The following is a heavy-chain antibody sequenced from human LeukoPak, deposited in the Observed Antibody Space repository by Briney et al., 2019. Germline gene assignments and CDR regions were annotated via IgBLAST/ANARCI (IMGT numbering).Heavy chain of an antibody. Sequence: ASVKVSCKASGGTFSSYAISWVRQAPGQGLEWMGGIIPIFGTANYAQKFQGRVTITADESTSTAYMELSSLRSEDTAVYYCARALGGRPGVVPTAEFDYWGQGTLVTVSS. CDR1: GGTFSSYA. V-gene: IGHV1-69*13. CDR3: ARALGGRPGVVPTAEFDY. J-gene: IGHJ4*02. D-gene: IGHD2-2*01. CDR2: IIPIFGTA.